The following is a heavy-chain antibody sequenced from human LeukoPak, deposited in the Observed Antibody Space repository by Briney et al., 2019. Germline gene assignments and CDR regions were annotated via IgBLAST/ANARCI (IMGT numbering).Heavy chain of an antibody. J-gene: IGHJ4*02. CDR2: IIPIFGTA. Sequence: SVKVSCKASGGTSSSYAISWVRQAPGQELEWMGGIIPIFGTANYAQKFQGRVTITADESTSTAYMELSSLRSEDTAVYYCAMVSAGAQAYCGGDCYSFDYWGQGTLVTVSS. D-gene: IGHD2-21*02. CDR3: AMVSAGAQAYCGGDCYSFDY. V-gene: IGHV1-69*13. CDR1: GGTSSSYA.